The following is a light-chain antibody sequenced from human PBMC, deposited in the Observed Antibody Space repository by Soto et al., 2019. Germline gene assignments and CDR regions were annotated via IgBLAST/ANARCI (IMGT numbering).Light chain of an antibody. J-gene: IGKJ1*01. Sequence: EIVMTHSPATLSVSPGERATLSCRASQSVSNNLAWYQQKPGQAPRLLIYGASNRATGIPDRFSGSGSGTDFTLTISRLEPEDFAMYFCQQYVSSPQTFGQGTKVEIK. CDR3: QQYVSSPQT. CDR1: QSVSNN. V-gene: IGKV3-20*01. CDR2: GAS.